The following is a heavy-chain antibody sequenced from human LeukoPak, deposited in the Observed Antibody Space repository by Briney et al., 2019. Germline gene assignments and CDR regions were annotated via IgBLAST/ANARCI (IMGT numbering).Heavy chain of an antibody. CDR3: TRGGAPSSMSGWFDS. J-gene: IGHJ5*01. Sequence: ASVKVSCTASGYTFTMHYIHWVRQAPGQGLEWMGIINTSGGGTTYAQKFQGRLTMTRDMSTNTVYMDVSSLTSEDTAVYFCTRGGAPSSMSGWFDSWGQGTLVTVSS. CDR2: INTSGGGT. CDR1: GYTFTMHY. V-gene: IGHV1-46*01. D-gene: IGHD2/OR15-2a*01.